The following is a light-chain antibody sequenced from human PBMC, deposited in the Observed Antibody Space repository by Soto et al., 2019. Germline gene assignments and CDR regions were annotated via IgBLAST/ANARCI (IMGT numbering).Light chain of an antibody. CDR2: RNN. CDR3: AAWDDSLSAVV. CDR1: SSNIGSNY. Sequence: QAVVTQPPSASGTPGQRVTISCSGSSSNIGSNYVYWYQQLPGTAPKLLIYRNNQRPSGVPDRFSGSKSGTSASLAISGLRSEDEAVYYCAAWDDSLSAVVFGGGTKLTVL. J-gene: IGLJ2*01. V-gene: IGLV1-47*01.